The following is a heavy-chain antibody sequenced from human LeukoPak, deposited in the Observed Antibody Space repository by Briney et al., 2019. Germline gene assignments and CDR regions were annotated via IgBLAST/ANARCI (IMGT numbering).Heavy chain of an antibody. V-gene: IGHV4-59*08. CDR1: GGSISSYY. Sequence: SETLSLTCSVSGGSISSYYRSWIRQPPGKGLEWIGFMYYTGASNYNPSLKSRVTISVDTSKNQFSLKLGSVTAADTAMYYCAKHGDYDGSLNHSFDIRGQGTMVTVSS. CDR2: MYYTGAS. D-gene: IGHD3-22*01. J-gene: IGHJ3*02. CDR3: AKHGDYDGSLNHSFDI.